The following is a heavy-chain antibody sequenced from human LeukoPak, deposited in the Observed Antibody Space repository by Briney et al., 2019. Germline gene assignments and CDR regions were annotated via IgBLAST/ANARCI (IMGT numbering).Heavy chain of an antibody. CDR2: IIPIFGTA. CDR1: GRTFSSYA. J-gene: IGHJ4*02. Sequence: SVTVSCLASGRTFSSYAISWVRQAAGQGLEWMGWIIPIFGTANYAQNFQGRVTITADKSTSTAYMELSSLRSEDTAVYYCAKVYGSGSYYNRAPFDYWGQGTLVTVSS. V-gene: IGHV1-69*06. D-gene: IGHD3-10*01. CDR3: AKVYGSGSYYNRAPFDY.